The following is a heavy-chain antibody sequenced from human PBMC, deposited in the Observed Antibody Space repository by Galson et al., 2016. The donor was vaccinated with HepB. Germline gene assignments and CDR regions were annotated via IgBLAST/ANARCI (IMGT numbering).Heavy chain of an antibody. CDR3: ARGRSGSSPRGERSDY. V-gene: IGHV1-8*01. D-gene: IGHD1-26*01. Sequence: SVTVSCKASGYTFTSYDINWVRQATGQGLEWMGWMNPDSGNKGHAQRFQGRVTMTRNTAISTAYMELSSMRSDDTAGYYCARGRSGSSPRGERSDYCGQGTLVTVSS. CDR1: GYTFTSYD. J-gene: IGHJ4*02. CDR2: MNPDSGNK.